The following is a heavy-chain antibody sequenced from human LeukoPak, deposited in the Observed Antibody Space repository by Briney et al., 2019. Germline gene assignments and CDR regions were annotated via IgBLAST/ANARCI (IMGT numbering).Heavy chain of an antibody. CDR2: IYYSGST. V-gene: IGHV4-59*08. CDR1: GGSISSYY. CDR3: ARSSGYDAFDI. Sequence: SETLSLTCTVSGGSISSYYWSWIRQPPGKGLEWIGYIYYSGSTNYNPSLKSRVTISVDTSKNQFSLKLSSVTAADTAVYYCARSSGYDAFDIWGQGTMVTVSS. D-gene: IGHD3-22*01. J-gene: IGHJ3*02.